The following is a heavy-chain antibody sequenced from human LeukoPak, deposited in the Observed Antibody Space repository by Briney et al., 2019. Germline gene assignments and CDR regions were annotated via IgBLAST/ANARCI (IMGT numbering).Heavy chain of an antibody. D-gene: IGHD3-10*01. V-gene: IGHV3-7*01. Sequence: GGSLRLSCAASGFTFSSHWMTWVRQALGRGLERVANIKEDGSETFYGDSVKGRFTISRDNAENSLNLQMNSLRPEDTAMYYCARSLVGAISPGYWGQGTLVTVSS. CDR2: IKEDGSET. J-gene: IGHJ4*02. CDR1: GFTFSSHW. CDR3: ARSLVGAISPGY.